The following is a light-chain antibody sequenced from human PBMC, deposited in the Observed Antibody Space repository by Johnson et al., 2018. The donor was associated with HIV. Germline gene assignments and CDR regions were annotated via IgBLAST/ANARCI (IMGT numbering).Light chain of an antibody. CDR1: SSNIGNNY. J-gene: IGLJ1*01. CDR3: GTWDSSLSTSV. Sequence: QLVLTQPPSVSAGPGQKVTISCSGSSSNIGNNYVSWYQQLPGTAPKLLIYDNNKRPPGIPDRFSGSKSGPSATLGITGLQTGDEADYYCGTWDSSLSTSVFGTGTKVTVL. V-gene: IGLV1-51*01. CDR2: DNN.